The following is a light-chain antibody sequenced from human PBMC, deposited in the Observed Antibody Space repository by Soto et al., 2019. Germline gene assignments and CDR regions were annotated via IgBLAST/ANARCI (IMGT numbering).Light chain of an antibody. CDR3: AAWDDSLSGVV. J-gene: IGLJ2*01. CDR2: RNS. V-gene: IGLV1-47*01. Sequence: QSVLTQPPSASGTPGQGVTISCSGSSSNIGNNYVYWYQQFPGTAPQLIIFRNSQRPSGVPGRFSASKSGTSASLAISGLRSEDEAGYYCAAWDDSLSGVVFGGGTKLTVL. CDR1: SSNIGNNY.